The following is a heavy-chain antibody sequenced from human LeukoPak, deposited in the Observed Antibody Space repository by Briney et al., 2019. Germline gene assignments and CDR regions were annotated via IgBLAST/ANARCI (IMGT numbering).Heavy chain of an antibody. Sequence: GRSLRLSCAASGFTFSSYAMHWVRQAPGKGLEWVAVISYDGSNKYYADSVKGRFTISRDNSKNTLYLQMNSLRAEDTAVYYCARVGDPYYYDSSGYLGYWGQGTLVTVSS. CDR2: ISYDGSNK. D-gene: IGHD3-22*01. J-gene: IGHJ4*02. V-gene: IGHV3-30-3*01. CDR1: GFTFSSYA. CDR3: ARVGDPYYYDSSGYLGY.